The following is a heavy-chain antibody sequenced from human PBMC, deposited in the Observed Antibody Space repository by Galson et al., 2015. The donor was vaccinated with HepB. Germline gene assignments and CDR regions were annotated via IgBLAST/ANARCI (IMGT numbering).Heavy chain of an antibody. V-gene: IGHV1-69*06. D-gene: IGHD6-13*01. CDR1: GGTFSSYA. Sequence: SVKASCKASGGTFSSYAISWVRQAPGQGLEWMGGIIPIFGTANYAQKFQGRVTITADKSTSTAYMELSSLRSEDTAVYYCAREGIAAAGTRFDYWGQGTLVTVSS. CDR3: AREGIAAAGTRFDY. J-gene: IGHJ4*02. CDR2: IIPIFGTA.